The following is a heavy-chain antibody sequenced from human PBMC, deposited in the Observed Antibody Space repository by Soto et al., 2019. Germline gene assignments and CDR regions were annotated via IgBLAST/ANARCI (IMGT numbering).Heavy chain of an antibody. J-gene: IGHJ5*02. D-gene: IGHD5-18*01. CDR3: AHRGPGRGQVDTAMA. CDR2: IYWDDDK. V-gene: IGHV2-5*02. Sequence: SGPKSVIRTKPIKRTCTLSRFSLSTSGVGVGWIRQPPGKALEWLALIYWDDDKRYSPSLKSRLTITKDTSKNQVVLTMTNMDPVDTATYYCAHRGPGRGQVDTAMAWGQGTLVTVSS. CDR1: RFSLSTSGVG.